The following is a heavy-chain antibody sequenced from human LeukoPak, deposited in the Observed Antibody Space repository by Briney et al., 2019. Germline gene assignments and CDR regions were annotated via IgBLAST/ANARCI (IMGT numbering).Heavy chain of an antibody. J-gene: IGHJ4*02. CDR1: GYTFASYG. D-gene: IGHD6-13*01. CDR3: ARGDSSSWFDY. V-gene: IGHV1-69*13. Sequence: SVKVSCKTSGYTFASYGISWVRQAPGQGLEWMGGIIPIFGTANYAQKFQGRVTITADESTSTAYMELSSLRSEDTAVYYCARGDSSSWFDYWGQGTLVTVSS. CDR2: IIPIFGTA.